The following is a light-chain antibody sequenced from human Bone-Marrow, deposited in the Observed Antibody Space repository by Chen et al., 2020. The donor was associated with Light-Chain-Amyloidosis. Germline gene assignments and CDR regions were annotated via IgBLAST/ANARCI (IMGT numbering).Light chain of an antibody. CDR1: SSDVGGYNY. Sequence: QSALTQPRSVSGSPGPSVTISCTGTSSDVGGYNYVSWYQQPPGKAPKLMIYDVSKRPSGVPDRFSGSKSGNTASLTISGLQAEDEADYYCCSYAGSYTFVVFGGGTKLTVL. V-gene: IGLV2-11*01. CDR3: CSYAGSYTFVV. J-gene: IGLJ2*01. CDR2: DVS.